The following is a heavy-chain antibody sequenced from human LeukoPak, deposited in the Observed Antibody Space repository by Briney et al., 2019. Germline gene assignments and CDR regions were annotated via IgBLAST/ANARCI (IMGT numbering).Heavy chain of an antibody. J-gene: IGHJ4*02. D-gene: IGHD2-2*01. CDR1: GFTVSTYY. V-gene: IGHV3-53*01. CDR2: IYSGGST. Sequence: GGSLRLSCAASGFTVSTYYMTWVRQAPGKGLECVSVIYSGGSTYYADSVKGRLTVSRDNSKNTLYLQMNSLRAGDTAMYYCARGLGYCTSTTCLLPFDYWGQGTLVTVSS. CDR3: ARGLGYCTSTTCLLPFDY.